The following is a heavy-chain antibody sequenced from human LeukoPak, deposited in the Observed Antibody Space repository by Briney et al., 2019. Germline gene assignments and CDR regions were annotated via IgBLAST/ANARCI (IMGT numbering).Heavy chain of an antibody. CDR2: INPSGGST. J-gene: IGHJ5*02. CDR1: GYTFTSYY. V-gene: IGHV1-46*01. CDR3: ATLVRNNWFDP. D-gene: IGHD1-26*01. Sequence: ASVKVSCKASGYTFTSYYMHWVRQAPGQGLEWMGIINPSGGSTSYAQKFQGRVTMTRDMSTSTVYKELSSLRSEDTAVYYCATLVRNNWFDPWSQGTLVTVSS.